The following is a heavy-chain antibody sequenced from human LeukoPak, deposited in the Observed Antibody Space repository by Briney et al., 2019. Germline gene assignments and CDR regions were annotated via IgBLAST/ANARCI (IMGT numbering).Heavy chain of an antibody. Sequence: GGSLRLSCAASGFTFSNYAMTWVRQAPGKGLEWVSAISGSGGSTYYADSVKGRFTISRDNSKNTLYLQMNSLRAEDTAVYYCAKSRTYCSSTSCYVLDYWGQGTLVTVSS. CDR3: AKSRTYCSSTSCYVLDY. J-gene: IGHJ4*02. D-gene: IGHD2-2*01. V-gene: IGHV3-23*01. CDR1: GFTFSNYA. CDR2: ISGSGGST.